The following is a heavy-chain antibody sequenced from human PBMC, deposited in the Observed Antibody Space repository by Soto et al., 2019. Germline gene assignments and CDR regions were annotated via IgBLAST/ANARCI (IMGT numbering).Heavy chain of an antibody. CDR2: ISDSGGTS. D-gene: IGHD1-26*01. Sequence: GGSLRLSCAASGFTSSSYSMNWVRQAPGKGLEWVSSISDSGGTSYYADSVKGRFTISRDNSKNTLYLQMNSLRAEDTAIYYCAKRPRALLTFDYWGQGTLVTVSS. J-gene: IGHJ4*02. V-gene: IGHV3-23*01. CDR3: AKRPRALLTFDY. CDR1: GFTSSSYS.